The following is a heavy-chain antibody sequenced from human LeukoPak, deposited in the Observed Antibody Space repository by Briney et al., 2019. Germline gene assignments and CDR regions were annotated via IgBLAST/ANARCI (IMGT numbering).Heavy chain of an antibody. J-gene: IGHJ5*02. D-gene: IGHD2-2*01. V-gene: IGHV1-2*02. CDR2: INPNSGGT. CDR3: ARDSTTSSLADP. CDR1: GYTFTGYY. Sequence: ASVKVSCKTSGYTFTGYYMHWVRQAPGQGLEWMGWINPNSGGTNYAQRFQGRVTMTRDTSMSTAYMELSRLRSDDSAVYYCARDSTTSSLADPLGQGTLVTVSS.